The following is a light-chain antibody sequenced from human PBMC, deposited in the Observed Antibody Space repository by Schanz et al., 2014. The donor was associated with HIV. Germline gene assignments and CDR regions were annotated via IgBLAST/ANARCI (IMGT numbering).Light chain of an antibody. Sequence: DIQMTQSPSSLSASVGDRVTITCRASQSISSFLSWYQQKPAKAPNLLIYAASSLQSGVPSRFCGSGSGTDFTLTISSLQPEDFAIYYCQQLDRSPLTFGPGTKVDIK. J-gene: IGKJ3*01. V-gene: IGKV1-39*01. CDR3: QQLDRSPLT. CDR2: AAS. CDR1: QSISSF.